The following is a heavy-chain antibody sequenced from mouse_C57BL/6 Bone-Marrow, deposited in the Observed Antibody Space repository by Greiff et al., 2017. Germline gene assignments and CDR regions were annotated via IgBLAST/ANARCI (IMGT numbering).Heavy chain of an antibody. D-gene: IGHD2-4*01. Sequence: QVQLKQSGAELARPGASVKLSCKASGYTFTSYGISWVKQRTGQGLEWIGEIYPRSGNTYYNEKFKGKATLTADKSSSTAYMELRSLTSEDSAVYFCARDLYYDYDGDYYAMDYWGQGTSVTVSS. V-gene: IGHV1-81*01. CDR1: GYTFTSYG. CDR3: ARDLYYDYDGDYYAMDY. CDR2: IYPRSGNT. J-gene: IGHJ4*01.